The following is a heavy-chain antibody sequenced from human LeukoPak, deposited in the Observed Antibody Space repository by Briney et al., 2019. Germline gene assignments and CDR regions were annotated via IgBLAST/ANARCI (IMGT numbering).Heavy chain of an antibody. D-gene: IGHD5-12*01. CDR2: INPNSGDT. CDR3: AKNPYEYYFDY. V-gene: IGHV1-2*02. CDR1: GYTFTGYC. Sequence: ASVKVSCKASGYTFTGYCLHWVRQAPGQGLEWMGWINPNSGDTNYAQKFQGRVTMTRDTSIRTAYMELSGLRSGDTAVYYCAKNPYEYYFDYWGQGTLVTVSS. J-gene: IGHJ4*02.